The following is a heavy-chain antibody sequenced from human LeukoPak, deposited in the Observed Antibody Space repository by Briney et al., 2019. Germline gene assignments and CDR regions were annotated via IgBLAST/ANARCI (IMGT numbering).Heavy chain of an antibody. V-gene: IGHV3-21*01. J-gene: IGHJ5*02. CDR2: MSADSATT. D-gene: IGHD3-3*01. CDR1: GFNFGSYS. Sequence: PGGSLRLSCAASGFNFGSYSMTWVRQAPGKGLEWVSVMSADSATTFYADSVKGRFTISRDNAKNSLYLQMNSLRAEDTAVYYCARDYSYYDFWSGYLTNWFDPWGQGTLVTVSS. CDR3: ARDYSYYDFWSGYLTNWFDP.